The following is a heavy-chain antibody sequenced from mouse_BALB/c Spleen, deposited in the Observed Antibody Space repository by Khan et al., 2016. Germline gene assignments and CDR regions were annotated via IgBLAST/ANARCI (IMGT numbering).Heavy chain of an antibody. Sequence: VRLQQSGADLVKPGASVTLSCTASGFYINDTYMHWVKQRPEQGLEWIGRFDPANVNTNYDPKFQGKAPITADTSYNTAYLQLSSLTSEDTATYYCTSEGYYAYWGQGTTVTVSS. CDR2: FDPANVNT. D-gene: IGHD2-3*01. V-gene: IGHV14-3*02. CDR3: TSEGYYAY. J-gene: IGHJ2*01. CDR1: GFYINDTY.